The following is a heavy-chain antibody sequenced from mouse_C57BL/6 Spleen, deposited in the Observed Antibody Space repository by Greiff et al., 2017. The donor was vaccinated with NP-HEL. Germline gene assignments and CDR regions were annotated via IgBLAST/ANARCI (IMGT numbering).Heavy chain of an antibody. Sequence: QVQLQQSGAELAKPGASVKLSCKASGYTFTSYWMHWVKQRPGQGLEWIGYINPSSGYTKYNQKFKDKATLTADKSSSTAYMQLSSLTYEDSAVYECEIPYSKDLIAYWGQGTLVTVSA. V-gene: IGHV1-7*01. J-gene: IGHJ3*01. CDR3: EIPYSKDLIAY. D-gene: IGHD2-5*01. CDR1: GYTFTSYW. CDR2: INPSSGYT.